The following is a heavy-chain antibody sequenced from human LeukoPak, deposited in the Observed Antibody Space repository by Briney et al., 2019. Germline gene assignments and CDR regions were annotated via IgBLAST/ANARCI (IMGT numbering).Heavy chain of an antibody. CDR1: GFTFSSYA. Sequence: PGGSLRLSCAASGFTFSSYAMSWVRQAPGKGLEWVSAISGSGGSTYYAGSVKGRFTISRDNSKNTLYLQMNSLRAEDTAVYYCAKERGALFVAPTYHWGQGTMVTVSS. V-gene: IGHV3-23*01. CDR2: ISGSGGST. D-gene: IGHD2-15*01. CDR3: AKERGALFVAPTYH. J-gene: IGHJ3*01.